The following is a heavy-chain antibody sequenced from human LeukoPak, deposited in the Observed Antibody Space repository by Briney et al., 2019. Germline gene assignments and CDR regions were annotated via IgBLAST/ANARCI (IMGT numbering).Heavy chain of an antibody. CDR1: GGSISSVDSY. D-gene: IGHD1-26*01. Sequence: SETLSLTCTVSGGSISSVDSYWSWIRHPPGKGLEWIGYIFYSGSTYYNPSLKSRVTMSVHTPKNPFCLKLSSLTSAPTLGYYWPSQAFSGSYWGYYLDYWGQGTLVTVSS. V-gene: IGHV4-30-4*08. CDR3: PSQAFSGSYWGYYLDY. J-gene: IGHJ4*02. CDR2: IFYSGST.